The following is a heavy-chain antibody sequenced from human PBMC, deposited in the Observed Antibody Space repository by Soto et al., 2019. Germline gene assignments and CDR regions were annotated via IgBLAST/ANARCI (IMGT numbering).Heavy chain of an antibody. D-gene: IGHD6-19*01. V-gene: IGHV3-30-3*01. CDR1: GFTFSSYA. CDR3: ASAIAVADPYYFDY. Sequence: GGSLRLSCAASGFTFSSYAMHWVRQAPGKGLEWVAVIPYDGSNKYYADSVKGRFTISRDNSKNTLYLQMNSLRAEDTAVYYCASAIAVADPYYFDYWGQGTLVTVSS. CDR2: IPYDGSNK. J-gene: IGHJ4*02.